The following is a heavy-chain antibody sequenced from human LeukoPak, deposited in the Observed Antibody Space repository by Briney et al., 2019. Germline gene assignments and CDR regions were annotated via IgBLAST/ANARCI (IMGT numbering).Heavy chain of an antibody. CDR3: ARDHKGRSYYYGSGRGGIDY. V-gene: IGHV4-30-4*01. Sequence: SETLSLTCTVSGGSISSGDYYWSWIRQPPGKGLEWIGYIYYSGSTYYNPSLKSRVTISVDTSKNQFSLKLSSVTAADTAVYYCARDHKGRSYYYGSGRGGIDYWGQGTLVTVSS. D-gene: IGHD3-10*01. CDR1: GGSISSGDYY. J-gene: IGHJ4*02. CDR2: IYYSGST.